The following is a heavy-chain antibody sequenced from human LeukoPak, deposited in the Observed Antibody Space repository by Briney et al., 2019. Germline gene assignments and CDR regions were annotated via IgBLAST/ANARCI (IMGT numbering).Heavy chain of an antibody. J-gene: IGHJ4*02. CDR2: ISSSSNHI. CDR1: GFTFSTYS. Sequence: GGSLRLSCAASGFTFSTYSVNWVRQAPGKGLEWVSSISSSSNHIYYADSVKGRFTISRDNAKNTLYLQMNSLRDDDTAVYYCGRGMQWLPTGIDYWGQGTLVSVSS. V-gene: IGHV3-21*01. CDR3: GRGMQWLPTGIDY. D-gene: IGHD6-19*01.